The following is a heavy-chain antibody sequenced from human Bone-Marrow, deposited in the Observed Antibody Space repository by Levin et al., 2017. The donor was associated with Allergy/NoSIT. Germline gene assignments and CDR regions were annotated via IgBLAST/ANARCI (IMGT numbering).Heavy chain of an antibody. Sequence: SLKISCAGSGFTFDDCGMHWVRQAPGKGLEWVSGTNWNSASTGYADSVKGRFTISRDNAKNSLYLQMNSLRAEDTALYYRAKDISPPGSSWYGYAFDIWGQGTMVTVSS. J-gene: IGHJ3*02. CDR1: GFTFDDCG. CDR2: TNWNSAST. D-gene: IGHD6-13*01. V-gene: IGHV3-9*01. CDR3: AKDISPPGSSWYGYAFDI.